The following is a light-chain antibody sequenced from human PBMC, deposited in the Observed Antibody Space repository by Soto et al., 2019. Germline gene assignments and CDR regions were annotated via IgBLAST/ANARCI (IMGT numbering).Light chain of an antibody. Sequence: DIQLTQSPSFLSASVGDRVTITCPTRNGTSSYLAWYQQKPGKAPKLLIYGASNWQSGVPPRFSGSGSGTDFTLTISSLQSEDFAAYYCQQHYSYPITFGQGTRLEIK. J-gene: IGKJ5*01. V-gene: IGKV1-9*01. CDR3: QQHYSYPIT. CDR1: NGTSSY. CDR2: GAS.